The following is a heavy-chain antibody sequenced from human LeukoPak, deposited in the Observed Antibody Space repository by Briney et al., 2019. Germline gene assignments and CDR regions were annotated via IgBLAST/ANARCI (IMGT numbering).Heavy chain of an antibody. CDR1: GFTFSSYA. CDR2: ISYDGSNK. J-gene: IGHJ6*03. V-gene: IGHV3-30-3*01. Sequence: PGGSLRLSCAASGFTFSSYAMHWVRQAPGKGLEWVAVISYDGSNKYYADSVKGRFTMSRDNSKNTLYLQMNSLRAEDTAVYYCARSRGVYYYYMDVWGKGTTVTVSS. CDR3: ARSRGVYYYYMDV. D-gene: IGHD3-10*01.